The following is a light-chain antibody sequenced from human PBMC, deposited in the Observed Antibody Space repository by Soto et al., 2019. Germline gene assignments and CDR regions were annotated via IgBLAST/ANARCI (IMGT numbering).Light chain of an antibody. CDR1: SRDVGAYNY. V-gene: IGLV2-8*01. CDR3: ISYAGSSTL. CDR2: EVS. J-gene: IGLJ2*01. Sequence: QSVLTQPPSASGSPGQSVTISCTGSSRDVGAYNYVSWYQQHPGKAPKLMIYEVSKRPSGVPDRFSGSKSGNTASLTVSGLQAEDEAEYYCISYAGSSTLFGGGTQLTVL.